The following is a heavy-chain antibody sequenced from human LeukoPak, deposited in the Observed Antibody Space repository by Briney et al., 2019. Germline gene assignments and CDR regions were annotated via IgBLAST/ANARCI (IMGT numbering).Heavy chain of an antibody. V-gene: IGHV4-4*02. CDR3: ARVDWYEGLDY. CDR2: IYHNGST. J-gene: IGHJ4*02. Sequence: PSETLSLTCAVSGVSISSDNWWSWVRQPPGRGLEWLGEIYHNGSTNDNPSLKSRVTISVDKSNNLFSLKLSSVTAADTAMYYCARVDWYEGLDYWGQGALVTVSS. D-gene: IGHD2-21*01. CDR1: GVSISSDNW.